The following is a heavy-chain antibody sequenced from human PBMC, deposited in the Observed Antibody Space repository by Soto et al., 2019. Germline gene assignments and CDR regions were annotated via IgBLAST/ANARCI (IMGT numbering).Heavy chain of an antibody. Sequence: PGGSLRLSCAASGFTFSSYSMNWVRQTPGKGLGWVSSISGSSSNMYYADSVKGRFTISRDNAKNSLYLQMNSLRAEDTAVYYCAKDPNYDFWSGYSGSGWFDPWGQGTLVTVSS. J-gene: IGHJ5*02. CDR3: AKDPNYDFWSGYSGSGWFDP. V-gene: IGHV3-21*01. CDR2: ISGSSSNM. D-gene: IGHD3-3*01. CDR1: GFTFSSYS.